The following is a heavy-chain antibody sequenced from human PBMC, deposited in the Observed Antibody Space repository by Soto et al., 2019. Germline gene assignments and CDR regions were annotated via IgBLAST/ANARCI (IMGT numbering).Heavy chain of an antibody. J-gene: IGHJ4*02. CDR3: ATGIAVAGTGVDY. CDR1: GYTFTGYY. CDR2: INPNSGGT. V-gene: IGHV1-2*04. Sequence: ASVKVSCKASGYTFTGYYMHWVRQAPGQGLEWMGWINPNSGGTNYAQKLQGWVTMTRDTSISTAYMELSRLRSEDTAVYYCATGIAVAGTGVDYWGQGTLVTVSS. D-gene: IGHD6-19*01.